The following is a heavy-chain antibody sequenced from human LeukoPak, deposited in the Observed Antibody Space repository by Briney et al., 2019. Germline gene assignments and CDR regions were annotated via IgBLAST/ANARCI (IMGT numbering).Heavy chain of an antibody. V-gene: IGHV4-61*02. Sequence: PSETLSLTCTVSGGSISSGSYYWSWIRQPAGKGLGWIGRIYTSGSTNYNPSLKSRVTISVDTSKNQFSLKLSSVTAADTAVYYCARVMGWFGDVYMDVWGKGTTVTVS. CDR3: ARVMGWFGDVYMDV. J-gene: IGHJ6*03. D-gene: IGHD3-10*01. CDR2: IYTSGST. CDR1: GGSISSGSYY.